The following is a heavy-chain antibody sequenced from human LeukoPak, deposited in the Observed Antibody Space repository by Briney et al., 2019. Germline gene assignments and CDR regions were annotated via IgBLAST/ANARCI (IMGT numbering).Heavy chain of an antibody. V-gene: IGHV4-39*01. J-gene: IGHJ4*02. CDR2: IHYSGST. Sequence: SETLSLTCTVSGGSISSSSYYWGWIRQPPGKGLEWIGSIHYSGSTYYNPSLKSRVTISVDTSKNQFSLKLSSVTAADTAAYYCARRISGSADYWGQGTLVTVSS. CDR1: GGSISSSSYY. CDR3: ARRISGSADY. D-gene: IGHD1-26*01.